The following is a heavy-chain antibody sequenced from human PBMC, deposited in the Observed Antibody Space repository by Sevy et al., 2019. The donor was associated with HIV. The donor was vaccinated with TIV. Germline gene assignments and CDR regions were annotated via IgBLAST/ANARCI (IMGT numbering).Heavy chain of an antibody. D-gene: IGHD3-16*01. CDR2: IHYGGST. CDR1: GGSISSYY. Sequence: SETLSLTCTVAGGSISSYYWSWIRQPPGKGLEWVGYIHYGGSTNYNPALKSRVTISVDTSKNQSSLKLSSLTAADTAVYYCARSSGPAIRFAGEDWFDPWGQGTLVTISS. CDR3: ARSSGPAIRFAGEDWFDP. V-gene: IGHV4-59*01. J-gene: IGHJ5*02.